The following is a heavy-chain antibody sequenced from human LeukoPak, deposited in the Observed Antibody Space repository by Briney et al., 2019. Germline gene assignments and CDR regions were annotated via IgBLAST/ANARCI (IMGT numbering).Heavy chain of an antibody. D-gene: IGHD5-18*01. CDR1: GFTFSSYA. V-gene: IGHV3-30-3*01. CDR2: ISYDGSNK. Sequence: PGGSLRLSCTASGFTFSSYAMHWVRQAPGKGLEWVAVISYDGSNKYYADSVKGRFTISRDNSKNTLYLQMNSLRAEDTAVYYCARGSGIPRDPFDYWGQGTLVTVSS. CDR3: ARGSGIPRDPFDY. J-gene: IGHJ4*02.